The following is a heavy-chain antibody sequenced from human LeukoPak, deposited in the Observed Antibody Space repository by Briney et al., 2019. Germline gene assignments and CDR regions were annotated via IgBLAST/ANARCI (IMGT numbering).Heavy chain of an antibody. CDR3: TTWSSQFDY. CDR2: IQSKTDGGTT. J-gene: IGHJ4*02. Sequence: GRSLRLSCAASGFTVSSNYMTWVRQAPGKGLECVGFIQSKTDGGTTDSATPVKGRFTVSRDDSKNTLYLQMSSLKTEDTAVYYCTTWSSQFDYWGQGTLVTVSS. CDR1: GFTVSSNY. D-gene: IGHD6-6*01. V-gene: IGHV3-15*01.